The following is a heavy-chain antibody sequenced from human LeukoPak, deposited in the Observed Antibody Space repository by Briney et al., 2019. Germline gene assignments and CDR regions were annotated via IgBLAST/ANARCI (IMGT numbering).Heavy chain of an antibody. CDR1: TYTFTRYG. J-gene: IGHJ4*02. V-gene: IGHV1-18*01. CDR3: ARSGRGTYYYFDL. CDR2: INGYNGNT. D-gene: IGHD5-12*01. Sequence: ASVKVSCKASTYTFTRYGISWVRQAAGQGLDGMGWINGYNGNTNYAQKFLGSVSMPADTATSTAYMALRSLTSDDTAMYYCARSGRGTYYYFDLWGQGTLVTVSS.